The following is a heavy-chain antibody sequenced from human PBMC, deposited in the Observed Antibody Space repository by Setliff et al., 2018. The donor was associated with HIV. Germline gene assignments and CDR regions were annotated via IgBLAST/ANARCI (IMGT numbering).Heavy chain of an antibody. V-gene: IGHV3-48*01. CDR3: ARDQSQSIVARQDGVYYYYYMDV. CDR2: ISRSSSSK. CDR1: GFTFSSYS. Sequence: GVLKISCAASGFTFSSYSMNWVRQAPGKGLEWVAYISRSSSSKYYADSAKGRFTISRDNAKNSLYLQLNSLRAEDTAVYYCARDQSQSIVARQDGVYYYYYMDVWGKGTTVTVSS. J-gene: IGHJ6*03. D-gene: IGHD6-6*01.